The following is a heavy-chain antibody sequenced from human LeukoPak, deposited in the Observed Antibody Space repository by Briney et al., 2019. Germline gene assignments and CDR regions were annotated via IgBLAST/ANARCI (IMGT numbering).Heavy chain of an antibody. J-gene: IGHJ4*02. D-gene: IGHD6-25*01. CDR1: GDSVPSDSSA. CDR2: TYYRSRWYY. V-gene: IGHV6-1*01. CDR3: ARGGHFEY. Sequence: SQTLSLTCAISGDSVPSDSSAWNWFRQSPSRGLEWLGRTYYRSRWYYDYAVSVKSRITINPDTSNNQFSLQLNSVTPEDTAVYYCARGGHFEYWGQGTLVTVSS.